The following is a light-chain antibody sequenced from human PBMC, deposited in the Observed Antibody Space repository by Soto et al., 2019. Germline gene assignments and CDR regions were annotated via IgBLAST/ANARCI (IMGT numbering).Light chain of an antibody. CDR3: QQDSKYPWT. J-gene: IGKJ1*01. V-gene: IGKV1-5*03. CDR1: QSIDKW. Sequence: DIQMTQSPSTLSASVGDRVTVTCRASQSIDKWLAWYQQKPGKAPKLLMYKASLLQSGIPSRFSGSGSGTAFTLTISSLQSDYVASYYCQQDSKYPWTFGQGTKVEV. CDR2: KAS.